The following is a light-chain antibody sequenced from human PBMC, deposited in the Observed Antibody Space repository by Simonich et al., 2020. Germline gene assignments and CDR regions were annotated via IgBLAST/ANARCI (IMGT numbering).Light chain of an antibody. CDR1: QSLLHSDGKTY. J-gene: IGKJ4*01. CDR2: EGS. CDR3: MQSIQLPLT. V-gene: IGKV2D-29*02. Sequence: DIVMTQTPLSLSVTPGQPASISCKSSQSLLHSDGKTYLYWSLQKPGQSPQLLIYEGSNRFSGVPERVRGSGSGTGFPLKIRRVEAGDVGVYYCMQSIQLPLTFGGGTKVEIK.